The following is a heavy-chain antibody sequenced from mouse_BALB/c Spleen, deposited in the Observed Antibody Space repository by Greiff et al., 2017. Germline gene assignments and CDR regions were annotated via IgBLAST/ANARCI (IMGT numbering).Heavy chain of an antibody. Sequence: VKLQESGAELVRPGSSVKISCKASGYAFSSYWMNWVKQRPGQGLEWIGQIYPGDGDTNYNGKFKGKATLTADKSSSTAYMQLSSLTSEDSAVYFCARWEEAMDYWGQGTSVTVSS. D-gene: IGHD4-1*01. J-gene: IGHJ4*01. CDR1: GYAFSSYW. CDR2: IYPGDGDT. V-gene: IGHV1-80*01. CDR3: ARWEEAMDY.